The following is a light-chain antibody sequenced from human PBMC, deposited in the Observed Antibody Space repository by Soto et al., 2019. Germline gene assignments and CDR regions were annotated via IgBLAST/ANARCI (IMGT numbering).Light chain of an antibody. CDR3: SSYGGCDNGV. CDR2: EVN. V-gene: IGLV2-8*01. CDR1: SSDVARYNY. J-gene: IGLJ1*01. Sequence: QSALTQPPSASGSPGQSVTISCTGTSSDVARYNYVSWFQQHPGKAPKLIIHEVNQRPSGVPDRFSGSKSGNTASLTVSGLQAEDEGTYSCSSYGGCDNGVFGDGTKVTVL.